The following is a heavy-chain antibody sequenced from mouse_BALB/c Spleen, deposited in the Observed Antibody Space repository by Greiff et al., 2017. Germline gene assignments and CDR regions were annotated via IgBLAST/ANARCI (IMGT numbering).Heavy chain of an antibody. Sequence: EVQLVESGGGLVQPGGSLKLSCAASGFTFSSYGMSWVRQTPDKRLELVATINSNGGSTYYPDSVKGRFTISRDNAKNTLYLQMSSLKSEDTAMYYCARDLYYYGSSTDYWGQGTSVTVSS. CDR2: INSNGGST. CDR1: GFTFSSYG. J-gene: IGHJ4*01. CDR3: ARDLYYYGSSTDY. D-gene: IGHD1-1*01. V-gene: IGHV5-6-3*01.